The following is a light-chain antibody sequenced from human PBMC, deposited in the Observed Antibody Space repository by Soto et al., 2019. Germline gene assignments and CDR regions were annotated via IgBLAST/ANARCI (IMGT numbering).Light chain of an antibody. CDR2: EGS. Sequence: QSALTHPASVSGSPGQSITISCTGTSSDVGSYNLVSWYQQHPGKAPKLMIYEGSKRPSGVSNRFSGSKSGNTASLTISGLQAEDEADYYCCSYAGSSTDVVLGGGTKVTVL. CDR1: SSDVGSYNL. CDR3: CSYAGSSTDVV. J-gene: IGLJ2*01. V-gene: IGLV2-23*01.